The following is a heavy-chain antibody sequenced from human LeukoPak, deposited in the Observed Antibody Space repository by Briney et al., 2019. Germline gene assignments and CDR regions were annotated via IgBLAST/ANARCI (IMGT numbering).Heavy chain of an antibody. Sequence: SETLSLTCTVSGGSISSSSYYWGWIRQPPGKGLEWLGSIYYTGSTYYHSSLKSRVTISVDTSRNQFSLMLSSVTAADMAVYYCASQRRGGSSYYMDVWGKGTTVTVAS. CDR1: GGSISSSSYY. V-gene: IGHV4-39*01. D-gene: IGHD6-6*01. CDR2: IYYTGST. J-gene: IGHJ6*03. CDR3: ASQRRGGSSYYMDV.